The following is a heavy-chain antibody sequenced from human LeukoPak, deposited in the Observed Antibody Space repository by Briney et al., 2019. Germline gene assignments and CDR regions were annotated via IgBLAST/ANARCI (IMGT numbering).Heavy chain of an antibody. D-gene: IGHD5-18*01. CDR2: ISSSSSYI. V-gene: IGHV3-21*01. CDR1: GFTFSSYS. J-gene: IGHJ4*02. Sequence: GGSLRLSCAASGFTFSSYSMNWVRQAPGKGLEWVSCISSSSSYIYYADSVKGRFTISRDNAKNSLYLQMNSLRAEDTAVYYCARDQGSGYSYGCVDYWGQGTLVTVSS. CDR3: ARDQGSGYSYGCVDY.